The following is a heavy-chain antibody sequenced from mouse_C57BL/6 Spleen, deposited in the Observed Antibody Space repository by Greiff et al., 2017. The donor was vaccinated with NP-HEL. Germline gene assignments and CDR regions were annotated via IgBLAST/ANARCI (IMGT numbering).Heavy chain of an antibody. J-gene: IGHJ2*01. D-gene: IGHD2-4*01. CDR1: GYTFTSYW. V-gene: IGHV1-64*01. CDR3: AREAIYYDYDVDY. Sequence: QVQLKQSGAELVKPGASVKLSCKASGYTFTSYWMHWVKQRPGQGLEWIEMIHPNSGSTNYNEKFKSKATLTVDKSSSTAYMQLSSLTSEDSAVYYCAREAIYYDYDVDYWGQGTTLTVSS. CDR2: IHPNSGST.